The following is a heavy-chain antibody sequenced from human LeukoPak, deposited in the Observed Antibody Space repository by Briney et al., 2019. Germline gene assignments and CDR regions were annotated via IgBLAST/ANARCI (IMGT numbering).Heavy chain of an antibody. CDR1: GFTFSDYS. Sequence: GGSLRLSCAASGFTFSDYSMNWVRQAPGKGLEWVASTSSGSSWIYYADSVRGRFTISRDNAKNLLYLQMNSLRAEDTAVYYCARDSWRWLVRGKVRSFDYWGQGTLVTVSS. D-gene: IGHD6-19*01. CDR3: ARDSWRWLVRGKVRSFDY. J-gene: IGHJ4*02. V-gene: IGHV3-21*06. CDR2: TSSGSSWI.